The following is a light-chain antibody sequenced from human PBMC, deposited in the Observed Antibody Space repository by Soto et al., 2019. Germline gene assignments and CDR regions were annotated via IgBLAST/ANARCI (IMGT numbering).Light chain of an antibody. CDR3: QWYSGSQT. CDR1: QSVNSIY. CDR2: GAS. J-gene: IGKJ4*01. V-gene: IGKV3-20*01. Sequence: EIVLTQSPGTLSLSPGETATLSCRASQSVNSIYLAWYQQKPGQAPRLLIYGASSRATDIPDRFSGSGSGTDFTLTISRLEPEDFAVYYCQWYSGSQTFGGGTKVEIK.